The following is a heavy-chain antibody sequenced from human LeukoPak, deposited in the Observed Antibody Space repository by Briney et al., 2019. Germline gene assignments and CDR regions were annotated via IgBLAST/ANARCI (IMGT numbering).Heavy chain of an antibody. J-gene: IGHJ4*02. CDR1: GGSIRDTTYY. Sequence: SETLSLTCTVSGGSIRDTTYYWGWIRQPPGKGLEWIGSIYYSGNTYYNPSLMSRVTISVDTSKNQFSLNLSSVTAADTAVYYCARAPHFFDVSGSRYYFDYWGQGTLVTVSS. CDR3: ARAPHFFDVSGSRYYFDY. CDR2: IYYSGNT. D-gene: IGHD3-22*01. V-gene: IGHV4-39*07.